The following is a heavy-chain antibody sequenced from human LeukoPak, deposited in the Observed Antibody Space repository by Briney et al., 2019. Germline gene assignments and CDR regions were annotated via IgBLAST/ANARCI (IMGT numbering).Heavy chain of an antibody. CDR3: ARGPTRYYFDY. CDR2: IYYSGST. Sequence: PSETLSLTCKVSGGSISSGVYYWVWIRQPPGKGLEWIGSIYYSGSTYYNPSLKSRVTMSVDTSKNQFSLKLTSVTAADTAVYYCARGPTRYYFDYWGQGTLVTVSS. CDR1: GGSISSGVYY. J-gene: IGHJ4*02. V-gene: IGHV4-39*01.